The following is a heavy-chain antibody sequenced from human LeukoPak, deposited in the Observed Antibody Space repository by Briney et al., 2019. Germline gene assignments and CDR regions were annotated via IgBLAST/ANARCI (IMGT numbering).Heavy chain of an antibody. CDR2: INTSGST. CDR1: GGFISSYY. CDR3: AREGGDPRWLDP. V-gene: IGHV4-4*07. D-gene: IGHD6-25*01. Sequence: SETLSLTCTVSGGFISSYYWTWIRQSAGKGLEWIGRINTSGSTNYNPSLRSRVTMSVNTSKNQFSLNLTSVTAADTAVYSCAREGGDPRWLDPWGQGTLVTVSS. J-gene: IGHJ5*02.